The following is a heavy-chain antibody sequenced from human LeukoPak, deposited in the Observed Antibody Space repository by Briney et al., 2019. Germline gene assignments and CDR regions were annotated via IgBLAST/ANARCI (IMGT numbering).Heavy chain of an antibody. D-gene: IGHD1-26*01. V-gene: IGHV4-59*08. J-gene: IGHJ6*02. CDR2: IYYSGST. CDR3: ARSELRSHYYYGMDV. Sequence: SETLSLTCTVSGGSISSYYWSWIRQPPGKGLEWIGYIYYSGSTNYNPSLKSRVTISVDTSKNQFSLKLCSVTAADTAVYYCARSELRSHYYYGMDVWGQGTTVTVSS. CDR1: GGSISSYY.